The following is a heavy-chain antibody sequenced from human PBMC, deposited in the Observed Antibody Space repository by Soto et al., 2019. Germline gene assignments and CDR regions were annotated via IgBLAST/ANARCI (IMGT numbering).Heavy chain of an antibody. V-gene: IGHV1-2*02. J-gene: IGHJ5*02. D-gene: IGHD3-9*01. CDR1: GYTFTGYY. CDR2: INPNSGGT. CDR3: ARDRGIILTGPKGWFDP. Sequence: GASVKVSCKASGYTFTGYYMHWVRPAPGQGLEWMGWINPNSGGTNYAQKVQGRVTMTRDTSISTAYMELSRLRSDDTAVYYCARDRGIILTGPKGWFDPWGQGTLVTVSS.